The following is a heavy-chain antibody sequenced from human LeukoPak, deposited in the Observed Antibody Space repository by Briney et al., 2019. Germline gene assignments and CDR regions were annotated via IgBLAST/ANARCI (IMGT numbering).Heavy chain of an antibody. CDR3: ARDQYYDSSTYYEIDY. CDR1: GVSIRSANFY. Sequence: SETLSLTCTVSGVSIRSANFYWAWIRQAPGKGLEWIGSISYSGSSYYNPSLKSRVTISVDTSKNQFSLKLSSVTAADTAVYYCARDQYYDSSTYYEIDYWGQGTLVTVSS. J-gene: IGHJ4*02. V-gene: IGHV4-39*07. D-gene: IGHD3-22*01. CDR2: ISYSGSS.